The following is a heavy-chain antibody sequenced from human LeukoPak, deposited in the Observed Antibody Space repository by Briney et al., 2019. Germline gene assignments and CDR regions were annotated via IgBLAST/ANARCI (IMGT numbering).Heavy chain of an antibody. CDR1: GFAFSSYD. CDR3: ARDRGYSGYDSCFDF. D-gene: IGHD5-12*01. J-gene: IGHJ4*02. Sequence: PGGSLRLSCAASGFAFSSYDMNWVRQALGKGLEWISYISSSSKSGSAIYYAESVKGRFTVSGDNAKNSLYLQMNSLRAEDTAVYYCARDRGYSGYDSCFDFWGQGTLVTVSS. CDR2: ISSSSKSGSAI. V-gene: IGHV3-48*01.